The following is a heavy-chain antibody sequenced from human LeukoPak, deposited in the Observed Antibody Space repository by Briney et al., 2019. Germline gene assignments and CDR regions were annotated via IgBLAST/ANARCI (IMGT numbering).Heavy chain of an antibody. Sequence: GASLRLSCAASGFTFSSYAMSWVRQAPGKGLEWVSAISGSGGSTYYADSVKGRFTISRDNSKNTLYLQMNSLRAGDTAVYYCAKDLYYYDSSGYCDYWGQGTLVTVSS. CDR3: AKDLYYYDSSGYCDY. CDR1: GFTFSSYA. J-gene: IGHJ4*02. V-gene: IGHV3-23*01. CDR2: ISGSGGST. D-gene: IGHD3-22*01.